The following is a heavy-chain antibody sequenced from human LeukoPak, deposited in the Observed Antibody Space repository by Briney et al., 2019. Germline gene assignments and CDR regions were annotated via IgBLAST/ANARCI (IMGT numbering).Heavy chain of an antibody. J-gene: IGHJ6*02. CDR3: ARHPLYCSGGSCSLYYYYGMDV. D-gene: IGHD2-15*01. V-gene: IGHV1-3*01. Sequence: ASVKVSCKASGYTFTSYAMHWVRQAPGQRLEWMGWINAGNGNTKYSQKFQGRVTITRDTSASTAYMELSSLRSEDTAVYYCARHPLYCSGGSCSLYYYYGMDVWGQGTTVTVSS. CDR2: INAGNGNT. CDR1: GYTFTSYA.